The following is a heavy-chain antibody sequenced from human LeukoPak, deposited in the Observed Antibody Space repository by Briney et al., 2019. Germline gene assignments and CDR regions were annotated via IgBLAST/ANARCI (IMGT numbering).Heavy chain of an antibody. Sequence: PGGSLRLSCAASGFTVSSNYMSWVRQAPGKGLEWVSVIYSGGSTYYADSVKGRFTISRDNPKNTLYLQMNSLRAEDTAVYYCARRLYSSGWSSFDYWGQGTLVTVSS. J-gene: IGHJ4*02. CDR3: ARRLYSSGWSSFDY. V-gene: IGHV3-53*01. CDR2: IYSGGST. D-gene: IGHD6-13*01. CDR1: GFTVSSNY.